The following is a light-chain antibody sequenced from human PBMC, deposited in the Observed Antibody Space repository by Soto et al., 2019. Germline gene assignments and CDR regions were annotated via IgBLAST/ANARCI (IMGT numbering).Light chain of an antibody. Sequence: AIRMTQSPSSLSASTGDRVTITCRASQGISNYLVWYQQQPGKAPKVLIHAASTLQSGVSSRFSGSGSGTDFTLTISRLQSDDFATYYCQQDSSYRRTVGQGTKLEV. CDR3: QQDSSYRRT. V-gene: IGKV1-8*01. CDR1: QGISNY. J-gene: IGKJ1*01. CDR2: AAS.